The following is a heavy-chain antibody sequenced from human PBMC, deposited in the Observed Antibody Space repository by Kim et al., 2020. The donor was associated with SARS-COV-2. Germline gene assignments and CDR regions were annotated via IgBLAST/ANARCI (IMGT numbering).Heavy chain of an antibody. CDR1: GDTFSGYY. CDR3: GRVDSHSSTLGY. D-gene: IGHD2-2*01. Sequence: ASVKVSCKTSGDTFSGYYIHWVRQAPGQGLEWMGWITPNRGATNYAQKFQGRVTMTSDTSISTAYMELSSLRSDATAVYYWGRVDSHSSTLGYWGQGTLVTVSS. V-gene: IGHV1-2*02. J-gene: IGHJ4*02. CDR2: ITPNRGAT.